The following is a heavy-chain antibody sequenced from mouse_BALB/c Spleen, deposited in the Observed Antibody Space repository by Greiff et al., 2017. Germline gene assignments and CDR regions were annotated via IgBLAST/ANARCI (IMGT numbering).Heavy chain of an antibody. Sequence: QVQLQQSGAELMKPGASVKISCKATGYTFSSYWIEWVKQRPGHGLEWIGEILPGSGSTNYNEKFKGKATFTADTSSNTAYMQLSSLTSEDSAVYYCARDGSSYDYAMDYWGQGTSVTVSS. CDR1: GYTFSSYW. V-gene: IGHV1-9*01. CDR3: ARDGSSYDYAMDY. CDR2: ILPGSGST. D-gene: IGHD1-1*01. J-gene: IGHJ4*01.